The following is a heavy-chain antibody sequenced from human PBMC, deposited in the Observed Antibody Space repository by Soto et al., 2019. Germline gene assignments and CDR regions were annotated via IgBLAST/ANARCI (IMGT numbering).Heavy chain of an antibody. CDR3: CRSYFHLHAFDI. CDR2: ITPSGGTT. D-gene: IGHD3-10*01. J-gene: IGHJ3*02. V-gene: IGHV1-46*01. CDR1: GYIFSTYH. Sequence: ASVKVSCKASGYIFSTYHLHWVRQAPGQGLEWMGIITPSGGTTSYAQKFQGRVTMTRDTSTSTVYMELSSLRSEDTAVYYCCRSYFHLHAFDIWAQATMVTVSS.